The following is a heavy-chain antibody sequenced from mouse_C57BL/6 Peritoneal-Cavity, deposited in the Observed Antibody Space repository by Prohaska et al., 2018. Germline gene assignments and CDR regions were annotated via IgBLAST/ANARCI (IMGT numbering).Heavy chain of an antibody. J-gene: IGHJ1*03. CDR2: INSDGSAI. D-gene: IGHD2-1*01. V-gene: IGHV11-2*01. CDR3: MRYGNYWYFDV. Sequence: EVQLLETGGGLVQPGGSRGLSCEGSGFTFSGFWMSCVRQTPGKTLEWIGDINSDGSAINYAPSIKGRFTIFRDNDKSTLYLQMSNVRSEDTATYFCMRYGNYWYFDVWGTGTTVTVSS. CDR1: GFTFSGFW.